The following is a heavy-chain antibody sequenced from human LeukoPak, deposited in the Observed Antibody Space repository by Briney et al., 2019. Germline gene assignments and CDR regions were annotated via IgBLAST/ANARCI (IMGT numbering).Heavy chain of an antibody. V-gene: IGHV4-39*07. CDR3: ARGILTGYYKSITDY. D-gene: IGHD3-9*01. J-gene: IGHJ4*02. CDR2: IYYSGST. Sequence: SETLSLTCTVSGGSISSSSDYWGWIRQPPGKGLEWIGRIYYSGSTYYNPSLKSRVTISVDTSKNQFSLKLSSVTAADTAVYYCARGILTGYYKSITDYWGQGTLVTVSS. CDR1: GGSISSSSDY.